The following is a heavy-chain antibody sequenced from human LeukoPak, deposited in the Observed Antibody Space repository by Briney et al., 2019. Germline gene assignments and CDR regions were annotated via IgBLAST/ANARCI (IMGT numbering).Heavy chain of an antibody. CDR1: GYTFTGYY. CDR2: INPNSGGT. J-gene: IGHJ4*02. D-gene: IGHD6-6*01. Sequence: ASVKVSCKASGYTFTGYYMHWVRQAPGQGLEWMGWINPNSGGTNYAQKFQGRVTMTRNTSISTAYMELSSLRSEDTAVYYCARGRGTYSSLYYFDYWGQGTLVTVSS. CDR3: ARGRGTYSSLYYFDY. V-gene: IGHV1-2*02.